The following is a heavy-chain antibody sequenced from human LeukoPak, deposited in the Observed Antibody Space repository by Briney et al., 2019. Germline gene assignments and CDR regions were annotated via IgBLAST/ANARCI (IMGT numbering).Heavy chain of an antibody. D-gene: IGHD3-22*01. CDR1: GFTFSTYD. CDR2: IRYDGSYQ. Sequence: GGSLRLSCAASGFTFSTYDMHWVRQAPGKGLEWLAFIRYDGSYQYYADSVNGRFTISRDNSKSTLYLQMNSLRPEDTAVYYCATPKADYYPFDYWGQGTLVTVSS. J-gene: IGHJ4*02. CDR3: ATPKADYYPFDY. V-gene: IGHV3-30*02.